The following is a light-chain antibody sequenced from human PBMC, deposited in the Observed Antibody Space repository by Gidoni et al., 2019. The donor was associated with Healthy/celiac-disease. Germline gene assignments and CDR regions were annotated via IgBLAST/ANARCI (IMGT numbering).Light chain of an antibody. CDR2: WAS. J-gene: IGKJ2*01. CDR3: QPYYSTPDT. Sequence: DIVMTQSPDSLAVSLGERATINCKSSQSVLYSSNNKNYLAWYQQKPGQPPKLLIYWASTRESGIPDRFSGSGSGTDFTLTISSLQAEDVAVYYCQPYYSTPDTFGQGTKLEIK. V-gene: IGKV4-1*01. CDR1: QSVLYSSNNKNY.